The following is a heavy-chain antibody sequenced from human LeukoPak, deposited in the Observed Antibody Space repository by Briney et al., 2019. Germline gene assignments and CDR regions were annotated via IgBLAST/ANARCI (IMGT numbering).Heavy chain of an antibody. CDR1: GGSISSYY. CDR2: IYYSGST. J-gene: IGHJ4*02. Sequence: PSETLSLTCTVAGGSISSYYWGWIRQPPGKGLEGIGYIYYSGSTNYNPSLKSRVTISVDTSKNQFSLKLSSVTAADTAVYYCARDRRDTAMPSFDYWGQGTLVTVSS. D-gene: IGHD5-18*01. V-gene: IGHV4-59*01. CDR3: ARDRRDTAMPSFDY.